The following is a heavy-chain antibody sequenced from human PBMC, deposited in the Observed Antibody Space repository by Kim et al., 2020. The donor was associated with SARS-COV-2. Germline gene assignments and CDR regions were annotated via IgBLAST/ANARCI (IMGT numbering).Heavy chain of an antibody. CDR1: GFTFSSYA. J-gene: IGHJ6*02. CDR2: ISYDGSNK. V-gene: IGHV3-30*04. CDR3: ARDRPNSSGVTVGMDV. D-gene: IGHD6-19*01. Sequence: GGSLRLSCAASGFTFSSYAMHWVRQAPGKGLEWVAVISYDGSNKYYADSVKGRFTISRDNSKNTLYLQMNSLRAEDTAVYYCARDRPNSSGVTVGMDVWGQGTTVTVSS.